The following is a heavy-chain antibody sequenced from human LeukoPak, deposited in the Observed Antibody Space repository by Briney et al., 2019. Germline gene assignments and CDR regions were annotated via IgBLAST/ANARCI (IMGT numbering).Heavy chain of an antibody. V-gene: IGHV3-48*03. CDR2: ISSSGRTI. J-gene: IGHJ4*02. D-gene: IGHD2-21*02. CDR1: GFTFNNYE. Sequence: GGSLRLSCAASGFTFNNYEMNWVREPPGKGGEWGSYISSSGRTIFYADSVKGRFTISRENAKNSLYMQMNSLRAEDTAVYYCVRGELVVTVRYFDSGGQGTLVTVSS. CDR3: VRGELVVTVRYFDS.